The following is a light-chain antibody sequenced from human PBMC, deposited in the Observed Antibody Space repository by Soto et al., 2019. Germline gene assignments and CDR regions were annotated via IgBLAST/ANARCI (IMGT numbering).Light chain of an antibody. CDR1: QDISNY. Sequence: DIQMTQSPSSLSASVGDRVTITCQASQDISNYLNWYQQKPGKAPKLLIYDASNLETGVPSRFSGSGSWTDFTFTISSLQPEDIATYYCQQYDNFFGQGTKVEIK. CDR3: QQYDNF. V-gene: IGKV1-33*01. CDR2: DAS. J-gene: IGKJ2*01.